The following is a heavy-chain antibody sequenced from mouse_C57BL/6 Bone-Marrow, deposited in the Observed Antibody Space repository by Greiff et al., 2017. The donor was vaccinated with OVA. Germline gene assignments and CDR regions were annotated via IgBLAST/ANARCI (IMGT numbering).Heavy chain of an antibody. V-gene: IGHV1-63*01. CDR1: GYTFTNYW. CDR3: ARRRIYYEAFDY. CDR2: IYPGGGYT. Sequence: VQVVESGAELVRPGTSVKMSCKASGYTFTNYWIGWAKQRPGHGLEWIGDIYPGGGYTNYNEKFKGKATLTADKSSSTAYMQFSSLTSEDSAMYYCARRRIYYEAFDYWGQGTTLTVSS. J-gene: IGHJ2*01. D-gene: IGHD2-4*01.